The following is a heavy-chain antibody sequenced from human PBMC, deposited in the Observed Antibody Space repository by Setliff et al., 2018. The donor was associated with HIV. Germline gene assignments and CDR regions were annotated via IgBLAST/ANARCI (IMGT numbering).Heavy chain of an antibody. J-gene: IGHJ6*03. CDR1: GLIFNDHF. CDR3: VRGFCSSTTCYEDYYYMDV. V-gene: IGHV4-59*11. D-gene: IGHD2-2*01. CDR2: IFYTGNT. Sequence: LSCAASGLIFNDHFMDWIRQPPGKGLEWIGTIFYTGNTNYNPSLKSRVTLSGGMSENQLFLRLTSVTAADTAVYYCVRGFCSSTTCYEDYYYMDVWGKGSTVTVSS.